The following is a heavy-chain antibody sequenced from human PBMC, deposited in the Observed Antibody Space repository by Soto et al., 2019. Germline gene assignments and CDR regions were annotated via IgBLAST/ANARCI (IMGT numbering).Heavy chain of an antibody. Sequence: QVQLVESGGGVVQPGRSLRLSCAASGFTFSSYGMHWVRQAPGQGLEWVAVIWYDGSNKYYADSVKGRFTISRDNSKNTLYLQMNSLRAEDTAVYYCARVGGDSTGNCFDYWGQGTLVTVSS. J-gene: IGHJ4*02. CDR3: ARVGGDSTGNCFDY. D-gene: IGHD2-21*02. CDR1: GFTFSSYG. V-gene: IGHV3-33*01. CDR2: IWYDGSNK.